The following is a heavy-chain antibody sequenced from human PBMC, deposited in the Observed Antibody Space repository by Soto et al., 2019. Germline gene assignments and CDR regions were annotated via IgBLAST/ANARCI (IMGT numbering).Heavy chain of an antibody. CDR3: ARGEYDYVWGSYRYPNWFDP. CDR1: GDSVSSDNYY. CDR2: IYYSGST. V-gene: IGHV4-61*01. D-gene: IGHD3-16*02. J-gene: IGHJ5*02. Sequence: SETLSLTCTVSGDSVSSDNYYWNWIRQPPGKGLEWIGYIYYSGSTNYNPSLKSRVTISVDTSKNQFSLKLSSVTAADTAVYYCARGEYDYVWGSYRYPNWFDPWGQGTLVTVSS.